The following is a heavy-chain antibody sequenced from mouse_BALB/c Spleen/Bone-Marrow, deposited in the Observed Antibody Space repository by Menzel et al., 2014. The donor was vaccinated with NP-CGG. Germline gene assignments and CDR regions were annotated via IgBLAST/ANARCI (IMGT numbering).Heavy chain of an antibody. J-gene: IGHJ1*01. D-gene: IGHD2-14*01. CDR1: GFNIKDYY. CDR3: NRYDWYFDV. CDR2: IDPENGDT. V-gene: IGHV14-4*02. Sequence: EVQLQQSGAELVRSGASVKLSCTASGFNIKDYYMHWVKQWPEQGLEWIGWIDPENGDTEYAPKFQGKATMTADTSSNTAYLQLSSLTSEDTAVYYCNRYDWYFDVWGAGTTVTVSS.